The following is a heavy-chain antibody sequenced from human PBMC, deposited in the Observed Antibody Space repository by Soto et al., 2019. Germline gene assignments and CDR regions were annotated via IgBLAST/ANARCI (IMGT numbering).Heavy chain of an antibody. CDR2: IYYSGST. CDR1: GGTISSLY. J-gene: IGHJ4*02. CDR3: ARGFHNYYYYESSGPFFDY. Sequence: SQILCLTWTVAGGTISSLYCSWIIQQPGKGLEWIGYIYYSGSTNYNPSLKSRVTISVDTSKNQFSLKLSSVTAADTAVYYCARGFHNYYYYESSGPFFDYWGQGTLDTVSS. V-gene: IGHV4-59*11. D-gene: IGHD3-22*01.